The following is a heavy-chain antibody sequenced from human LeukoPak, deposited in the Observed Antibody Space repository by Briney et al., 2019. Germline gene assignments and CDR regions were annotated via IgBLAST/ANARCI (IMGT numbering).Heavy chain of an antibody. CDR3: ARGRYYGSGSYYSFPYYYYYGMDV. Sequence: PGGSLRLSCAASGFTFSSYAMHWVRQAPGKGLEWVAVISYDGSNKYYADSVKSRFTISRDNSKNTLYLQMNSLRAEDTAVYYCARGRYYGSGSYYSFPYYYYYGMDVWGQGTTVTVSS. D-gene: IGHD3-10*01. CDR2: ISYDGSNK. CDR1: GFTFSSYA. J-gene: IGHJ6*02. V-gene: IGHV3-30-3*01.